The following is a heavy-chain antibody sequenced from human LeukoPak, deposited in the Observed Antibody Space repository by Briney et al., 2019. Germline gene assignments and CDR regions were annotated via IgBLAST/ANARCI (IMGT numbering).Heavy chain of an antibody. D-gene: IGHD3-3*01. CDR2: IIPILGMA. J-gene: IGHJ4*02. CDR3: ARDDFWIS. V-gene: IGHV1-69*04. Sequence: SVKVSCKASGGTFSSYTISWVRQAPGQGLEWIGRIIPILGMANYAQELQGRVTITADKSTSTAYMELSSLRSEDTAVYYCARDDFWISWGQGTLVTVSS. CDR1: GGTFSSYT.